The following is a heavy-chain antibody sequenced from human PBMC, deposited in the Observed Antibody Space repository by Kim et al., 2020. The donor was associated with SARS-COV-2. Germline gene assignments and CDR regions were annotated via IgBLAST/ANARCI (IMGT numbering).Heavy chain of an antibody. J-gene: IGHJ4*02. V-gene: IGHV3-23*01. Sequence: GGSLRPSCAASGFPFSSYAMSWVRQAPGKGLEWVSGNSLKGANTYYADTVKGRFAISRNNSKKKLYLQMNSLRPEDTPLYYCAKGVLDDDYWVQGDLLTV. CDR1: GFPFSSYA. CDR2: NSLKGANT. CDR3: AKGVLDDDY.